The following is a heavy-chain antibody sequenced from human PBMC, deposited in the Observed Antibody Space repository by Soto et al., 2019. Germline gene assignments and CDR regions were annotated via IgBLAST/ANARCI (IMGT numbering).Heavy chain of an antibody. CDR1: GFTFSSYS. Sequence: GSLRLSCAASGFTFSSYSMNWVRQAPGKGLEWVSSISSSSSYIYYADSVKGRFTISRDNAKNSLYLQMNSLRAEDTAVYYCARVHYDYVWGSYRYTRDDAFDIWGQGTMVTVS. D-gene: IGHD3-16*02. J-gene: IGHJ3*02. CDR2: ISSSSSYI. V-gene: IGHV3-21*01. CDR3: ARVHYDYVWGSYRYTRDDAFDI.